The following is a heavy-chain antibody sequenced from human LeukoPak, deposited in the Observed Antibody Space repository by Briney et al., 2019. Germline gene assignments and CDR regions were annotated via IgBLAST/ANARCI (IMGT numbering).Heavy chain of an antibody. V-gene: IGHV3-48*04. CDR3: ARVKVVPAAIRVYYYMDV. D-gene: IGHD2-2*01. Sequence: GGSLRLSCAASGFTFSSYSMNWVRQAPGKGLEWVSYISSSSSTIYYADSVKGRFTISRDNAKNSLYLQMNSLRAEDTAVHYCARVKVVPAAIRVYYYMDVWGKGTTVTVSS. J-gene: IGHJ6*03. CDR1: GFTFSSYS. CDR2: ISSSSSTI.